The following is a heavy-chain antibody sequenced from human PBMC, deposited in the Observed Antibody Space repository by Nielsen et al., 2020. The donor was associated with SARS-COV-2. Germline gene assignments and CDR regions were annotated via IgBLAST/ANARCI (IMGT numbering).Heavy chain of an antibody. CDR2: ISYDGSNK. CDR1: GFTFSSNA. V-gene: IGHV3-30-3*01. J-gene: IGHJ4*02. Sequence: GGSLRPSCAAPGFTFSSNAMHWVRQAPGKGLEWVAVISYDGSNKYYADSVKGRFTISRDNSKNTLYLQMNSLRAEDTAVYYCASVVDYWGQGTLVTVSS. D-gene: IGHD2-21*01. CDR3: ASVVDY.